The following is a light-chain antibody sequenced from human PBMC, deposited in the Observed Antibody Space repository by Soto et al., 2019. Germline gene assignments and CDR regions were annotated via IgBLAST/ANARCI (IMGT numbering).Light chain of an antibody. J-gene: IGKJ1*01. Sequence: DIRMTQSPSSLSASVLDIVTMTVLASQDITLYLAWYQQKAGKPPNLLIYAASTTQSGVPSRFSGSGSGTDFTLTISSLQPEDVATYYCQNYHSAPRTFGQGTKVDIK. CDR1: QDITLY. CDR2: AAS. V-gene: IGKV1-27*01. CDR3: QNYHSAPRT.